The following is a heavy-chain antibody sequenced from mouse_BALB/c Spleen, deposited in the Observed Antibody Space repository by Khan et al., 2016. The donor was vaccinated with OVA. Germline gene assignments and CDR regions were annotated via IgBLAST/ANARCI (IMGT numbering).Heavy chain of an antibody. CDR3: TRSRQASVAI. V-gene: IGHV1-77*01. CDR1: GYTFTDYY. J-gene: IGHJ3*01. D-gene: IGHD3-2*02. Sequence: QVQLQQSGAELARPGASVKLSCKASGYTFTDYYINWVKQRTGQCLEWIGDIHPGNGNTYYNENSKGKATLTADKSSSTAFMHLSRLTTEDSARYFCTRSRQASVAIWGQGTQVTLSA. CDR2: IHPGNGNT.